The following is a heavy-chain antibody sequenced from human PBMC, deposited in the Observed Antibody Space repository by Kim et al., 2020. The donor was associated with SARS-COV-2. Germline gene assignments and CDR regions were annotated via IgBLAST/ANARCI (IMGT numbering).Heavy chain of an antibody. D-gene: IGHD6-19*01. Sequence: TYSAGAVKGRFTISRDKTKNTLYLQMNSLRAGDTAVYYCASVAGTPHDYWGQGTLVTVSS. J-gene: IGHJ4*02. CDR2: T. CDR3: ASVAGTPHDY. V-gene: IGHV3-23*01.